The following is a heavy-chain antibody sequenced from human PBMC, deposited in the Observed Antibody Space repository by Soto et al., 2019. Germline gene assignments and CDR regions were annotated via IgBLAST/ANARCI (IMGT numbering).Heavy chain of an antibody. V-gene: IGHV1-18*01. J-gene: IGHJ5*02. CDR1: GYTFTSYG. Sequence: ASVKVSCKASGYTFTSYGISWVRQAPGQGLEWMGWISAYNGNTNYAQKLQGRVTMTTDTSTSTAYMELGSLRSDDTAVYYCARDGVGYCSSTSCYVWFDPWGQGTLVTVSS. CDR3: ARDGVGYCSSTSCYVWFDP. CDR2: ISAYNGNT. D-gene: IGHD2-2*01.